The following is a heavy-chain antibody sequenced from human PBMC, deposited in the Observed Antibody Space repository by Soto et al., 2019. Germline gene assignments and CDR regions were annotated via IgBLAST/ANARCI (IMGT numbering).Heavy chain of an antibody. D-gene: IGHD3-10*01. CDR3: VREGLTGDTSGWFVY. Sequence: PGGSLRLSIAVSGLTFSRYNINWVRQAPGKGPECVSSISASGADTTYAESVKGRFTVSRVNAKNSLFLQMNSLRVEDTALYYCVREGLTGDTSGWFVYWGQGTPVTVSS. CDR2: ISASGADT. CDR1: GLTFSRYN. J-gene: IGHJ5*01. V-gene: IGHV3-21*04.